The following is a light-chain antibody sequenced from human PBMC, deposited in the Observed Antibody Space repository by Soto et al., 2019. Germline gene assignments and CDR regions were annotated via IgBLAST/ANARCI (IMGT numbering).Light chain of an antibody. V-gene: IGKV1-9*01. CDR2: TAS. J-gene: IGKJ1*01. CDR1: QDISSY. Sequence: DIQLTKSPSYLSASVGDRVTLTCRASQDISSYLAWYQQEPGKAPKLLIYTASALQSGVPSRFSGSGSGTEFTLTISSLQPEDFATYYCQQLNNYPRTFGQGTKVDIK. CDR3: QQLNNYPRT.